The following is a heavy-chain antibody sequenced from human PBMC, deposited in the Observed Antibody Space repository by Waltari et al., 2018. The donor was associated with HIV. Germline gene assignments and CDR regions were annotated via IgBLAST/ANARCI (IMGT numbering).Heavy chain of an antibody. CDR2: ISGSGGNK. D-gene: IGHD4-17*01. Sequence: QLLESGGGLVKPGGSLRLSCVASGFSFNKFAMNWVRQAPGEGLGWPASISGSGGNKYYADSVKGRISISRENAQNTVYLQINSLRVDDTATYYCAKTVPTVTSIFEGFDVWGQGAMVIVSS. V-gene: IGHV3-23*01. CDR3: AKTVPTVTSIFEGFDV. J-gene: IGHJ3*01. CDR1: GFSFNKFA.